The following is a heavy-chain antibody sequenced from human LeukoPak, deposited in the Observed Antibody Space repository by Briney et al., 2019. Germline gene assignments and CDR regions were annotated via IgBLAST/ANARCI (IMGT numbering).Heavy chain of an antibody. V-gene: IGHV3-21*01. CDR3: ARDLLGGPLDDAFDI. CDR2: ISSSSSYI. CDR1: GFTFSRYA. D-gene: IGHD3-16*01. Sequence: GGSLRLSCAASGFTFSRYALSWVRQAPGKGLEWVSSISSSSSYIYYADSVKGRFTISRDNAKNSLYLQMNSLRAEDTAVYYCARDLLGGPLDDAFDIWGQGTMVTVSS. J-gene: IGHJ3*02.